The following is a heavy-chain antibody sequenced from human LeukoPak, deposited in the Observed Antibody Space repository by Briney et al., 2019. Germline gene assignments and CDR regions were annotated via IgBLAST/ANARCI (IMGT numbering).Heavy chain of an antibody. Sequence: PGGSLRLSCAASGFTFSSYAMSWVRQSPGKGLEWVSAISGSGVSTYYADSVKGRFTISRDNSKNTLYLQMNSLRAEDTAVYYCAKVSGLAARSKRNTLNWFDPWGQGTLVTVSS. CDR2: ISGSGVST. V-gene: IGHV3-23*01. J-gene: IGHJ5*02. CDR1: GFTFSSYA. CDR3: AKVSGLAARSKRNTLNWFDP. D-gene: IGHD6-6*01.